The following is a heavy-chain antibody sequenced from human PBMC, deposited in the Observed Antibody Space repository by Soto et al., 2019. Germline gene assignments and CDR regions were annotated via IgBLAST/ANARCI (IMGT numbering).Heavy chain of an antibody. D-gene: IGHD4-17*01. CDR1: GFALSRYA. V-gene: IGHV3-23*01. CDR3: ATTPVIMNNWFDP. Sequence: GSLGLPSAASGFALSRYAMSWVRQPPGKGLEWVSAISGSGGNTYYADSVKGRFTISRDNSKNTLYLQMNSLRAEDTAVYYCATTPVIMNNWFDPWGQGTLVTSPQ. J-gene: IGHJ5*02. CDR2: ISGSGGNT.